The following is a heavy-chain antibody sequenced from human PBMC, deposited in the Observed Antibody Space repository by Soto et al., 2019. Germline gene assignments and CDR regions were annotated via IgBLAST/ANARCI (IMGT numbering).Heavy chain of an antibody. CDR2: IYYSGST. V-gene: IGHV4-59*01. CDR3: ARAPITSFFDY. J-gene: IGHJ4*02. D-gene: IGHD3-16*01. CDR1: PGSISSSY. Sequence: SETLSLTGTVSPGSISSSYWSWIRQPPGKGLEWIGYIYYSGSTNYNPSLKSRVTISVDTSKSQFSLKLSSVTAADTAVYYCARAPITSFFDYWGLGTLVTVSS.